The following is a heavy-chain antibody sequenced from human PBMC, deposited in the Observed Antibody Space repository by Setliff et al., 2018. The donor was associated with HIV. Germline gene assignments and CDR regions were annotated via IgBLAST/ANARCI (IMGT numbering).Heavy chain of an antibody. CDR3: ARGRCSGGSCYSARYYFDY. CDR1: GGSFSGYG. V-gene: IGHV4-34*01. D-gene: IGHD2-15*01. J-gene: IGHJ4*02. CDR2: INHSGRT. Sequence: SETLSLTCAVYGGSFSGYGWSWIRQPPGKGLEWIGEINHSGRTKYNPTLKSRVTISVDTSKNQYSLKLSSVTAADTAVSYCARGRCSGGSCYSARYYFDYWGQGTLVTVSS.